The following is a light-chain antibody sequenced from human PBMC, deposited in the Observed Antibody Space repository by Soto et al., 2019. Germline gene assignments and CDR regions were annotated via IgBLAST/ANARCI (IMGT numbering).Light chain of an antibody. J-gene: IGLJ2*01. V-gene: IGLV2-23*01. CDR2: EDI. CDR1: SSDIGRYNL. Sequence: ALTQPASVSGSPGQSITISCTGTSSDIGRYNLVSWYQQHPGKAPKLIIYEDIERPSGVSDRFSGSKSGNTASLTISGLQTEDEADYYCCSYAGGASVVFGGGTKLTVL. CDR3: CSYAGGASVV.